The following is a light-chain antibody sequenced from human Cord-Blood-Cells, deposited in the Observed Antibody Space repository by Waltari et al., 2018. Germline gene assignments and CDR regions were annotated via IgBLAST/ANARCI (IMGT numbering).Light chain of an antibody. Sequence: DIQMTQSPSTLSSSVGDRVPLTCRASQSISSWLAWYQQKPGKAPKLLIYDASSLESGVPSRFSGSGSGTEFTLTISSLQPDDFATYYCQQYNSYWTFGQGTKVEIK. J-gene: IGKJ1*01. CDR1: QSISSW. V-gene: IGKV1-5*01. CDR2: DAS. CDR3: QQYNSYWT.